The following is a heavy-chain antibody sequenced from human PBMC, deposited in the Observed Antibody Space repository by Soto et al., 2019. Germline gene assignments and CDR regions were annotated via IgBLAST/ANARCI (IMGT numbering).Heavy chain of an antibody. D-gene: IGHD3-10*01. V-gene: IGHV3-23*01. CDR3: AKVLVTPNYYGSGSYYFDY. CDR1: GFTFSSYA. CDR2: ISGSGGST. J-gene: IGHJ4*02. Sequence: GGSLRLSCAASGFTFSSYAMSWVRQAPGKGLEWVSAISGSGGSTYYADSVKGRFTISRDNSKNTLYLQMNSLRAEDTAVYYGAKVLVTPNYYGSGSYYFDYWGQGTLVTVSS.